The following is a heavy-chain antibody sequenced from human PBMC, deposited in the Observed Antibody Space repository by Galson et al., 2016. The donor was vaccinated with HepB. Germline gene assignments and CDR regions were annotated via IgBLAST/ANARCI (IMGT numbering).Heavy chain of an antibody. D-gene: IGHD1-20*01. Sequence: SLRLSCAASGFTLSNYAMNWVRQVPGKGLEWVSGISGGGGGTYYAGYVKGRFTISRDNSKNTLYLQMNSLRAEDTAVYNCAKGTDNWNQYYMDVWGKGTTVSVSS. CDR3: AKGTDNWNQYYMDV. CDR2: ISGGGGGT. V-gene: IGHV3-23*01. J-gene: IGHJ6*03. CDR1: GFTLSNYA.